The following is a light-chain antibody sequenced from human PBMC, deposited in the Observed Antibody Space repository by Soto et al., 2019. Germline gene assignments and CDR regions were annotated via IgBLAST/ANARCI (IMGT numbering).Light chain of an antibody. CDR2: QVN. CDR3: SSFAGSYSPYV. V-gene: IGLV2-8*01. CDR1: NSDIGIYDF. Sequence: QSALTQPPSASGSPGQSVTISCTGTNSDIGIYDFVSWYQQHPGKAPKVIIYQVNKRPSGVPDRFSGSKSGNTASLTVSGLRPEDEADYFCSSFAGSYSPYVFGTGTKVTVL. J-gene: IGLJ1*01.